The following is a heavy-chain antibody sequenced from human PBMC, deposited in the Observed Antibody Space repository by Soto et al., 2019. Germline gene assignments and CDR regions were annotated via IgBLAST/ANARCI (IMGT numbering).Heavy chain of an antibody. CDR3: AIGELRYFDWLPWPPQTAYYYYGMHG. D-gene: IGHD3-9*01. J-gene: IGHJ6*02. Sequence: ASVKVSCKASGYTFTGYYMHWVRQAPGQGLEWMGWINPNSGGTNYAQKFQGWVTMTRDTSISTAYMELSRLRSDDTAVYYCAIGELRYFDWLPWPPQTAYYYYGMHGWGQGTTVTGAS. CDR2: INPNSGGT. CDR1: GYTFTGYY. V-gene: IGHV1-2*04.